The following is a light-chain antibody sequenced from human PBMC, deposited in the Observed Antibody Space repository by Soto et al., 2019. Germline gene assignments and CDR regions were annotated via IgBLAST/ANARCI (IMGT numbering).Light chain of an antibody. CDR2: VAS. V-gene: IGKV3-20*01. J-gene: IGKJ5*01. Sequence: IVLAQSPGTLSLSPGERATLSCRASQSISSNFLACYQQKPGQAPRLLIYVASSRASGIPDRFSGSRSGTDFTLTISKLEPDDFAVYYCQQYGSSPITLGQGTRLEIK. CDR1: QSISSNF. CDR3: QQYGSSPIT.